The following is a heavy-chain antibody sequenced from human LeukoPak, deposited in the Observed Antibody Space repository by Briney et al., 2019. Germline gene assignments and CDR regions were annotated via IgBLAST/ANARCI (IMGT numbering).Heavy chain of an antibody. CDR1: GGSISSTSDY. CDR3: ARRSTVTTYYFDY. CDR2: IYYNGAT. J-gene: IGHJ4*02. Sequence: SETLSLTCTVSGGSISSTSDYWAWIRQPPGKGLEWIGTIYYNGATQFSPSLKSRVTMSVDTSKNQFSLKLSSVTAADSAVYYCARRSTVTTYYFDYWGQGTLVTVSS. D-gene: IGHD4-11*01. V-gene: IGHV4-39*01.